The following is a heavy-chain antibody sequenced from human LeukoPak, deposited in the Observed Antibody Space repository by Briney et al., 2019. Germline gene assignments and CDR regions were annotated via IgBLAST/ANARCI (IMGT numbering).Heavy chain of an antibody. CDR1: GFTFSSYG. CDR3: AKEREGLCYDFWSGYCFDY. Sequence: HPGGSLRLSCAASGFTFSSYGMHWVRQAPGKGLEWVAVISYDGSNKYYADSVKGRFTISRDNSKNTLYLQMNSLRAEDTAVYYCAKEREGLCYDFWSGYCFDYWGQGTLVTVSS. D-gene: IGHD3-3*01. J-gene: IGHJ4*02. V-gene: IGHV3-30*18. CDR2: ISYDGSNK.